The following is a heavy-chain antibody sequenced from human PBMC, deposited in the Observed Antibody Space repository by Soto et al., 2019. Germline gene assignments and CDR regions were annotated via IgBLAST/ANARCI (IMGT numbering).Heavy chain of an antibody. CDR3: ARDRVTVVVNNWFDP. CDR2: IWPDGNDK. Sequence: QVQLVESGGGVVQPGRSLRLSCAASGFTFSSYAMHWVRQAPGKGLKWVAVIWPDGNDKYYADSVKGRFTISRDNSKNTLYLQLNSLRVEDTAVYFCARDRVTVVVNNWFDPWGQGTLVTVSS. J-gene: IGHJ5*02. V-gene: IGHV3-33*01. CDR1: GFTFSSYA. D-gene: IGHD2-15*01.